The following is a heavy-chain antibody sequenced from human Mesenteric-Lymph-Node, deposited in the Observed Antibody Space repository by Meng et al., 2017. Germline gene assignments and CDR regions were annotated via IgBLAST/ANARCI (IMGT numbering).Heavy chain of an antibody. V-gene: IGHV1-18*01. J-gene: IGHJ4*02. CDR2: INGYNGNT. Sequence: ASVKVSCKTSGYTFTSYGISWVRQAPGQGLEWMGWINGYNGNTDYAQKFKGRVTMTTDTSTSTAYMELRSLRSDDTAVYYCARFYYYDSSGYYYLTPNHFDYWGQGTLVTVSS. CDR1: GYTFTSYG. D-gene: IGHD3-22*01. CDR3: ARFYYYDSSGYYYLTPNHFDY.